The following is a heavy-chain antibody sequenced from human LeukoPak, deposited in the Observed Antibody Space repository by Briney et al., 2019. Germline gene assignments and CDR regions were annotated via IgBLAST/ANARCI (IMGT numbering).Heavy chain of an antibody. Sequence: PGRSLRLSCAASGFTFHDYAMHWVRQVPGKGLEWVSGITWNGATIDYADSVKGRFTISRDNAKNSLYLQMNSLRAEDTAVYYCAGSDTIGYTPREWDYWYFDLWGRGTLVTVSS. V-gene: IGHV3-9*01. CDR2: ITWNGATI. CDR1: GFTFHDYA. J-gene: IGHJ2*01. D-gene: IGHD3-16*02. CDR3: AGSDTIGYTPREWDYWYFDL.